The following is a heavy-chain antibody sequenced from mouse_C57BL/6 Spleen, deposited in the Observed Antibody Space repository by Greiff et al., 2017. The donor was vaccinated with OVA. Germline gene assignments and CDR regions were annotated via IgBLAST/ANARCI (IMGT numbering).Heavy chain of an antibody. V-gene: IGHV1-74*01. CDR1: GYTFTSYW. D-gene: IGHD2-1*01. CDR3: AIPPIYYGAMDF. Sequence: VQLQQPGAELVKPGASVKVSCKASGYTFTSYWMHWVKQRPGQGLEWIGRIHPSDSDTNYNQKLKGKAKLTVDKYSSTAYMQLSRLNSDDSAVYYCAIPPIYYGAMDFWGQGTSVTVSS. CDR2: IHPSDSDT. J-gene: IGHJ4*01.